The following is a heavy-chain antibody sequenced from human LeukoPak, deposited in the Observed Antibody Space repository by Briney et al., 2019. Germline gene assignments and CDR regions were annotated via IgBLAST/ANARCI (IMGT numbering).Heavy chain of an antibody. CDR2: MNPNSGNT. J-gene: IGHJ6*02. CDR1: GYTFTSYD. CDR3: AGGAKRITIFGVVTFYGMDV. D-gene: IGHD3-3*01. Sequence: ASVKVSCKASGYTFTSYDINWVRQATGQGLEWMGWMNPNSGNTGYAQKFQGRVTMTRNTSISTAYMELSSLRSEDTAVYYCAGGAKRITIFGVVTFYGMDVWGQGTTVTVSS. V-gene: IGHV1-8*01.